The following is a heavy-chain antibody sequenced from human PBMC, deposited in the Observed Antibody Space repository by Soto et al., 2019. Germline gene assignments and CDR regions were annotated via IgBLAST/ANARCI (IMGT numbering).Heavy chain of an antibody. D-gene: IGHD7-27*01. CDR3: ATDLSWDSNWYYYMDV. CDR2: ISSSSSVI. CDR1: GFILSDCA. Sequence: EVQLVESGGGLVQPGGSLRLSCATSGFILSDCAMNWVRQAPGKGLEWVSYISSSSSVIDYADSVKGRFTVSRDNARNSMYSQMNRLTAEDTAVYYCATDLSWDSNWYYYMDVWGKGTTVTVSS. J-gene: IGHJ6*03. V-gene: IGHV3-48*01.